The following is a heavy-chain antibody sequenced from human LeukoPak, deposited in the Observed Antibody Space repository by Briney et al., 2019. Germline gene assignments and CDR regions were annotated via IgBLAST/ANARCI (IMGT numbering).Heavy chain of an antibody. D-gene: IGHD5-18*01. CDR1: GGSISNYY. Sequence: SETLSLTCTVSGGSISNYYWGWIRQPPGKGLEWIGSIYYSGTTHYNPSLESRVTISVDTSKNQFSLKLASVTAADTAIYYCAKGAGGFSYYNWFDPWGQGTLVTVSS. V-gene: IGHV4-39*07. CDR2: IYYSGTT. CDR3: AKGAGGFSYYNWFDP. J-gene: IGHJ5*02.